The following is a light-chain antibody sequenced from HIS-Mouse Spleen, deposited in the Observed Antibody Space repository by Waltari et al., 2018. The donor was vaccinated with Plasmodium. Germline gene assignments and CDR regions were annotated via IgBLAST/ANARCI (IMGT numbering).Light chain of an antibody. CDR2: DNN. Sequence: QSVLTQPPSVSAAPGPKVTISCPGRSPNLGNNYVSWYQQLPGTAPKLLIYDNNKRPSGIPDRFAGSKSGTSATLGITGLQTGDEADYYCGTWDSSLSAGVVFGGGTKLTVL. CDR1: SPNLGNNY. V-gene: IGLV1-51*01. J-gene: IGLJ2*01. CDR3: GTWDSSLSAGVV.